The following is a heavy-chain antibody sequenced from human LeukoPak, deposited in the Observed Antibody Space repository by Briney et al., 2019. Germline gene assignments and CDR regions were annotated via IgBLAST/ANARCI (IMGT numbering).Heavy chain of an antibody. CDR1: GFTFSSYS. Sequence: GGSLRLSCAASGFTFSSYSMNWVRQAPGKGLEWVSAISGSGGSTYYTDSVKGRFTISRDNSKSTLFLQMNSLRAEDTAVYYCAKDPRVGSRVATPCHWGQGTLVTVSS. D-gene: IGHD5-24*01. CDR3: AKDPRVGSRVATPCH. V-gene: IGHV3-23*01. CDR2: ISGSGGST. J-gene: IGHJ4*02.